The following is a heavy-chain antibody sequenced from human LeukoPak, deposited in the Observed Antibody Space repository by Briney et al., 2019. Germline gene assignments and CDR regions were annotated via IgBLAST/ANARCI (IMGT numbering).Heavy chain of an antibody. D-gene: IGHD1-26*01. Sequence: SETLSLTCTVSGGSISSYYWSWIRQPPGKGLEWIGYIYYSGSTNYNPSLKSRVTISVDTSKNQFSLKLSSVTAADTAVSYCAKDKEGATAFDIWGQGTMVTVSS. V-gene: IGHV4-59*01. J-gene: IGHJ3*02. CDR1: GGSISSYY. CDR2: IYYSGST. CDR3: AKDKEGATAFDI.